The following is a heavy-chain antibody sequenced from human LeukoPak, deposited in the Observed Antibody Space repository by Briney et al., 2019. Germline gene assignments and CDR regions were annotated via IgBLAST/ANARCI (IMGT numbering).Heavy chain of an antibody. CDR2: INPNSGGT. V-gene: IGHV1-2*02. CDR3: ARGFLKDVDTAMVRGEDFDY. CDR1: GYTFTGYY. D-gene: IGHD5-18*01. J-gene: IGHJ4*02. Sequence: EASVKVSCKASGYTFTGYYMHWVRQAPGQGLEWMGWINPNSGGTNYAQKFQGRVTMTRDTSISTAYMELSRLRSDDTAVYYCARGFLKDVDTAMVRGEDFDYWGQGTLVTVSS.